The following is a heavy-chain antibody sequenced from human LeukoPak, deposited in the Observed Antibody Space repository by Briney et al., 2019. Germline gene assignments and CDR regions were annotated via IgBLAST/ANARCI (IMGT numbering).Heavy chain of an antibody. Sequence: KVSCKASGGTFSSYTISWVRQAPGQGLEWMGRIIPILGIANYAQKFQGRVTITADKSTSTAYMELSSLRSEDTAVYYCASNHAGYCSSTSCYGSRYYYYYMDVWGIGTTVTVSS. J-gene: IGHJ6*03. CDR3: ASNHAGYCSSTSCYGSRYYYYYMDV. D-gene: IGHD2-2*01. V-gene: IGHV1-69*02. CDR2: IIPILGIA. CDR1: GGTFSSYT.